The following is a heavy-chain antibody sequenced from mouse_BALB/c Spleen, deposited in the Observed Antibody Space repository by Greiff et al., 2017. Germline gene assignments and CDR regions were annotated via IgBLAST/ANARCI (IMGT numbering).Heavy chain of an antibody. V-gene: IGHV5-9-3*01. CDR1: GFTFSSYA. CDR2: ISSGGSYT. CDR3: ARQGNGNYVDYYAMDY. D-gene: IGHD2-1*01. J-gene: IGHJ4*01. Sequence: EVQRVESGGGLVKPGGSLKLSCAASGFTFSSYAMPWVRQTPEKRLEWVATISSGGSYTYYPDSVKGRFSISRDNAKNTLYLQMSSLRSEDTAMDYCARQGNGNYVDYYAMDYWGQGTSVTVSS.